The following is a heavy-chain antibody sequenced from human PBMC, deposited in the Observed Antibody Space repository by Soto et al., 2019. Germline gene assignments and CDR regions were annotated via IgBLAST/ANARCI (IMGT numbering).Heavy chain of an antibody. CDR3: AKCTSTSCHLGSDY. D-gene: IGHD2-2*01. CDR2: ISHDGNND. CDR1: GFIFSNYA. J-gene: IGHJ4*02. Sequence: QVQLVEYGGGVVQPGRSLRLSCAAYGFIFSNYAMNWVRAAPGKGLVWVALISHDGNNDYYTDSVKGRFTISRDNSKSALYLQMNSLRPEDTAVYYCAKCTSTSCHLGSDYWGQGTLVTVSS. V-gene: IGHV3-30-3*01.